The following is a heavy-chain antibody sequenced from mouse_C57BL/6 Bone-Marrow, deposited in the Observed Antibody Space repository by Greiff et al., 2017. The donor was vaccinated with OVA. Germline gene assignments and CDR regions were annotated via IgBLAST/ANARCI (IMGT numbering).Heavy chain of an antibody. J-gene: IGHJ3*01. V-gene: IGHV1-64*01. Sequence: QVQLQQPGAELVKPGASVKLSCKASGYTFTSYWMHWVKQRPGQGLEWIGMIHPNSGITNYNEKVKSKATLTVDKSSSTAYMQLSSLTSEDSAVYYCARLGDYDWFAYWGQGTLVTVSA. CDR3: ARLGDYDWFAY. CDR1: GYTFTSYW. CDR2: IHPNSGIT. D-gene: IGHD2-4*01.